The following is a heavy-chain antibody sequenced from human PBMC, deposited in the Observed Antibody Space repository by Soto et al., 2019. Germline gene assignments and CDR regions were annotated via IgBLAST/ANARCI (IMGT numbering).Heavy chain of an antibody. J-gene: IGHJ2*01. D-gene: IGHD6-19*01. CDR3: ARLASGWQYYYFDF. CDR1: GGSFSPYF. CDR2: INHSGRT. Sequence: QVQLQQWGAGLLKPSETLSLTCAVYGGSFSPYFWSWIRQPPGKGLEWIGAINHSGRTNYNPSLTRRATLSGDTSKNPVALKLTSVTAADTAVYYCARLASGWQYYYFDFWGRGTPVTVSS. V-gene: IGHV4-34*01.